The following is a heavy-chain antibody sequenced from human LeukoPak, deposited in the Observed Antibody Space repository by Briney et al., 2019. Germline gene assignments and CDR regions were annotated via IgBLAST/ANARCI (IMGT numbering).Heavy chain of an antibody. D-gene: IGHD3-22*01. Sequence: PGGSLRLSCAASGFTFSDYYMTWIRQAPGKGLEWVSYITSSSSYANYADSLKGRFTISRDNAKNSLCLQMNSLRAEDTAVYYCARHFYDTSDYSIDYWGQGTLVTVSS. J-gene: IGHJ4*02. CDR2: ITSSSSYA. V-gene: IGHV3-11*06. CDR3: ARHFYDTSDYSIDY. CDR1: GFTFSDYY.